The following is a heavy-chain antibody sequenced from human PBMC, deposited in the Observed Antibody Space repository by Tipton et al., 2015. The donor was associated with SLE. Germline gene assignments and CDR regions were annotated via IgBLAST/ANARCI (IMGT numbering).Heavy chain of an antibody. V-gene: IGHV3-23*04. J-gene: IGHJ4*02. CDR2: VSGSGDTT. Sequence: QLVQSGGGVVQPGGSLRLSCAASGFTFSSYEMNWVRQAPGRGLEWVSSVSGSGDTTYYADSAKGRFTISRDNSKSTVYLQLNSLRVEDTAVYYCAKAQWDRDFDFWGQGTLVTVSS. D-gene: IGHD1-26*01. CDR3: AKAQWDRDFDF. CDR1: GFTFSSYE.